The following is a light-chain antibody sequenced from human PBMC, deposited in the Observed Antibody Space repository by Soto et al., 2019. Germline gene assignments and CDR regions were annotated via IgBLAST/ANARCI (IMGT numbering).Light chain of an antibody. Sequence: DIQMTQSPSTLSASVGDRVTITCRASQSIGNWLAWYQQKPGKAPNLLIYKASTLESGDPSRFSGSGSGTELTLTISSLQPDDFATYHCQQYNSYPYSFGQGTKLEIK. CDR3: QQYNSYPYS. V-gene: IGKV1-5*03. CDR2: KAS. J-gene: IGKJ2*03. CDR1: QSIGNW.